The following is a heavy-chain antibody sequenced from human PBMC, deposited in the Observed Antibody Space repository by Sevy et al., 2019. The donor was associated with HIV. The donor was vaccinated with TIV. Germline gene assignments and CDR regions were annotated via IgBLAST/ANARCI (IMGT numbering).Heavy chain of an antibody. CDR1: GFTFSYYG. Sequence: GGFLRLSCAASGFTFSYYGMHWVRQAPGKGLEWVTFISYDAINKYYADSVKGRFTISRDNSKNTLYLQMNSLRPEDTALYYCAKNTAAVGTGGFDYWGQGTLVTVSS. CDR3: AKNTAAVGTGGFDY. D-gene: IGHD6-13*01. J-gene: IGHJ4*02. V-gene: IGHV3-30*02. CDR2: ISYDAINK.